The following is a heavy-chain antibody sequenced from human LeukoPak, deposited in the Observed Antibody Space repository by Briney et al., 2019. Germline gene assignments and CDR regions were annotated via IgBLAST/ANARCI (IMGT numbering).Heavy chain of an antibody. Sequence: GGSLRLSCAASGFTFSSYGMHWVRQAPGQGLEWVSTISGSGGNMYQADSVKGRFTISRDNSRSTLYLQMNSLRAEDTAVYYCAKDAGPQQLVFFDSWGQGTLVTVSS. V-gene: IGHV3-23*01. CDR3: AKDAGPQQLVFFDS. CDR2: ISGSGGNM. J-gene: IGHJ4*02. D-gene: IGHD6-6*01. CDR1: GFTFSSYG.